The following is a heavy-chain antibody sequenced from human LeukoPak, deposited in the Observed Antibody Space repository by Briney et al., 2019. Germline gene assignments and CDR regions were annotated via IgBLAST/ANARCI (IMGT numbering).Heavy chain of an antibody. CDR3: ARPTTVRTKMAFDI. V-gene: IGHV5-51*01. D-gene: IGHD4-17*01. Sequence: GESLKISCKGSGHSFTNYWIGWVRQMPGKGLEWMGIIYPGDSDTRYSPSFQGQVTISADKSISTAYLQWSSLKASDTAMYYCARPTTVRTKMAFDIWGQGTMVTVSS. CDR2: IYPGDSDT. J-gene: IGHJ3*02. CDR1: GHSFTNYW.